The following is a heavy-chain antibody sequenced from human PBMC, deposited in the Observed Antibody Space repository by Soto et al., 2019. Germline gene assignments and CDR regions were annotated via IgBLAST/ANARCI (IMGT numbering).Heavy chain of an antibody. V-gene: IGHV4-59*01. J-gene: IGHJ6*03. CDR1: GGSLSRYF. Sequence: QVQLQESGPGLVKPSETLSLTCTVSGGSLSRYFWSWIRQPPGKGLEWIGYIYYSGSTNYNPSLKGRVTISVDTSKNQFSLNLRSATDADTAVYYCAREAVKDDFWSGYYSPYYYYYLDVWGKGTTVTVSS. D-gene: IGHD3-3*01. CDR3: AREAVKDDFWSGYYSPYYYYYLDV. CDR2: IYYSGST.